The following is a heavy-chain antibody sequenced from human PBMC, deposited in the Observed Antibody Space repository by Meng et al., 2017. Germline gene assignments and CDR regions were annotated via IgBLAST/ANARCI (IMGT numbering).Heavy chain of an antibody. V-gene: IGHV4-34*01. CDR2: INHSGST. J-gene: IGHJ5*02. CDR3: ARRRGGSSDWFDP. D-gene: IGHD6-6*01. CDR1: GGSFSGYY. Sequence: QWQLKQWGAGLLKPSETLSLTCAVYGGSFSGYYWSWIRQPPGKGLEWIGEINHSGSTNYNPSLKSRVTISVDTSKNQFSLKLSSVTAADTAVYYCARRRGGSSDWFDPWGQGTRVTRYS.